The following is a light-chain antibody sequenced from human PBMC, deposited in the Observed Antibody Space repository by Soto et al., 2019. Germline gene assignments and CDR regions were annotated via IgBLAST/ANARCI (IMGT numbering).Light chain of an antibody. CDR3: SSYAGSNNRV. J-gene: IGLJ3*02. V-gene: IGLV2-8*01. CDR2: EVI. Sequence: QSVLTQPPSASGSPGQSVTISYTGTSSDVGGHNFVSWYQQHPGKAPKLVIYEVIKRPSGVPDRFSGSKSGNTASLTVSGLQAEDEADYYCSSYAGSNNRVFGGGTKLTVL. CDR1: SSDVGGHNF.